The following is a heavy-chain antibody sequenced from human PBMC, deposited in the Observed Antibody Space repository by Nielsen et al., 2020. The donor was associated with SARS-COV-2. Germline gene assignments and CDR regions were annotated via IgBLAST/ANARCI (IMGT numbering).Heavy chain of an antibody. CDR1: GYTFISYG. D-gene: IGHD2-21*02. CDR3: ARVSTVTATGTRWDFDY. Sequence: ASVKVSCKASGYTFISYGISWVRQAPGQGLEWMGWISAYNGNTNYAQKLQGRVTMTTETFTSTAYMELRSLRSEDTAVYYCARVSTVTATGTRWDFDYWGQGTLVTVSS. J-gene: IGHJ4*02. CDR2: ISAYNGNT. V-gene: IGHV1-18*04.